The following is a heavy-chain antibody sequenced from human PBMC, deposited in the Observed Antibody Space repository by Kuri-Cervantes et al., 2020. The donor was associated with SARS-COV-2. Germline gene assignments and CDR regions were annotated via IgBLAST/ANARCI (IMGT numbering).Heavy chain of an antibody. CDR2: IKSKTDGGTT. V-gene: IGHV3-15*01. CDR3: TTVIMRNVAGNFDY. Sequence: GGSLRLSCAASGFTFSNAWMSWVRQAPGKGLEWVGRIKSKTDGGTTDYAAPVKGRFTISRDDSKNTLYLQMNSLKTEDTAVYYCTTVIMRNVAGNFDYWGQGTLVTVSS. D-gene: IGHD6-19*01. J-gene: IGHJ4*02. CDR1: GFTFSNAW.